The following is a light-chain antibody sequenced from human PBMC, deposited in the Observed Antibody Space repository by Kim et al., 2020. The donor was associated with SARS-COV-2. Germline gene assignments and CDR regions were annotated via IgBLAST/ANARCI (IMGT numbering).Light chain of an antibody. CDR1: QGIGSY. CDR3: QQSYSTTRT. V-gene: IGKV1-39*01. CDR2: GAS. Sequence: IRMTQSPSSLSASVGDRVSITCRASQGIGSYLPWYQQKPGKAPKLLIYGASSLLSGVPSRFSGSGSETEFTLTITTLQPGDFATYLCQQSYSTTRTFGQGTNVDI. J-gene: IGKJ2*02.